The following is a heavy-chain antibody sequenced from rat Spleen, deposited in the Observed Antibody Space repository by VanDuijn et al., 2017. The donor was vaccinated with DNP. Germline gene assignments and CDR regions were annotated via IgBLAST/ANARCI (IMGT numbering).Heavy chain of an antibody. CDR3: ARHEWGYWGNWYFDF. Sequence: EVQLVGSGGGSVQSGRSLKLSCAASGFTFSNYGMAWVRQAPKKGLEWVASISTSGGSTYYRDSVKGRFTISRDNAKSTLYLQMDSLRSEDTATYYCARHEWGYWGNWYFDFWGPGTMVTVSS. CDR2: ISTSGGST. CDR1: GFTFSNYG. V-gene: IGHV5S13*01. D-gene: IGHD4-2*01. J-gene: IGHJ1*01.